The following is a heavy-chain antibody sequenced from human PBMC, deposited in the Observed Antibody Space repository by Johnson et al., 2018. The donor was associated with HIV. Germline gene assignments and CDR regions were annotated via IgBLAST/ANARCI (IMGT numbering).Heavy chain of an antibody. CDR3: TTYATMITMYGEIKGGTFDI. CDR2: ISYDGSNK. Sequence: QMLLVESGGGVVQPGGSLRLSCAASGFTFSSYAMHWVRQAPGKGLEWVAVISYDGSNKYYADSVKGRFTISRDDSKNPLYLQMNSLTTEDTAVYDCTTYATMITMYGEIKGGTFDIWGQGTMVTVYS. J-gene: IGHJ3*02. V-gene: IGHV3-30-3*01. D-gene: IGHD3-16*01. CDR1: GFTFSSYA.